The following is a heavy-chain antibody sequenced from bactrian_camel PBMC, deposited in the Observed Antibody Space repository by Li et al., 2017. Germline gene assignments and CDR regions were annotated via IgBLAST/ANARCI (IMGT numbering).Heavy chain of an antibody. D-gene: IGHD6*01. CDR3: VRDFLNYGGNWDFGY. Sequence: QLVESGGGLVQPGGSLRLSCAASGFTFSSTYMSWVRQAPGKGLEWVSSIRTSGGITYYADSVKGRFTGSRDNAKNTVYLQMNSLKPEDTAVYYCVRDFLNYGGNWDFGYWGQGTQVTVS. V-gene: IGHV3-2*01. J-gene: IGHJ6*01. CDR2: IRTSGGIT. CDR1: GFTFSSTY.